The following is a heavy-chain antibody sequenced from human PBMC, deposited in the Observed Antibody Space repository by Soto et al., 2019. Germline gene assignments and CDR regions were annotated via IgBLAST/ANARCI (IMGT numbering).Heavy chain of an antibody. D-gene: IGHD2-15*01. CDR1: GGSISSHY. CDR3: ARLLGYCSGGSCYSDAFDI. CDR2: IYYSGTT. Sequence: SDTLSLTCTVSGGSISSHYWSWIRQPPGKGLEWIGYIYYSGTTNYNPSLKSRVTISVDTSKNQFSLKLSSVTAADTAVYYCARLLGYCSGGSCYSDAFDIWGQGTMDTVSS. V-gene: IGHV4-59*08. J-gene: IGHJ3*02.